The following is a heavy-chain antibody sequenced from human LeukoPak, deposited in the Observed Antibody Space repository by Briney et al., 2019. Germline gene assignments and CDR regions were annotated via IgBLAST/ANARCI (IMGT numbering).Heavy chain of an antibody. V-gene: IGHV4-4*07. CDR2: IHTSGTT. CDR3: ARVGPSGSYAMDV. Sequence: SETLSLTCTVSGGSISSYYWSWIRQSAGKGLEWIGRIHTSGTTNYNPSLKSRVTISVDTSKNQISLKLNSVTAADTAVYYCARVGPSGSYAMDVWGKGTTVTVSS. J-gene: IGHJ6*04. D-gene: IGHD1-26*01. CDR1: GGSISSYY.